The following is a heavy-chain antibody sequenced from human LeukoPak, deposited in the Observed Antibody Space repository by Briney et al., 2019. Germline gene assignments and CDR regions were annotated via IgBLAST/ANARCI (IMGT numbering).Heavy chain of an antibody. Sequence: KPSETLSLTCTVSGGSISSYYWSWIRHPPGKGLEWIGYIYYSGSTNYNPSLKSRVTISVDTSKNQFSLKLSSVTAADTAVYYCARADYGDYVTNYWGQGTLVTVSS. CDR2: IYYSGST. J-gene: IGHJ4*02. D-gene: IGHD4-17*01. CDR1: GGSISSYY. V-gene: IGHV4-59*01. CDR3: ARADYGDYVTNY.